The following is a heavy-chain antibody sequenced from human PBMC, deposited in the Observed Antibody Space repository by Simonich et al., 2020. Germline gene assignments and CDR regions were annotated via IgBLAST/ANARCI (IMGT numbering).Heavy chain of an antibody. CDR2: IYHSGST. Sequence: QVQLQESGPGLVKPSETLSLTCAVSGYSISSGYYWGWIRQPPGKGLAWIGSIYHSGSTSYNPSLKSRVTISVDTSKNQFSLKLSSVTAADTAVYYCARVGYSNYYYYGMDVWGQGTTVTVSS. CDR1: GYSISSGYY. V-gene: IGHV4-38-2*01. D-gene: IGHD6-13*01. CDR3: ARVGYSNYYYYGMDV. J-gene: IGHJ6*02.